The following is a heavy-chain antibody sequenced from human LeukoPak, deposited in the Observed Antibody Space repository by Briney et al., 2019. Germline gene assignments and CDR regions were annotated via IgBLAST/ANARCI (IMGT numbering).Heavy chain of an antibody. CDR3: AIGYCRGGSCDDEPGDAFDI. CDR2: IYYSGST. CDR1: GGSISSSSYY. D-gene: IGHD2-15*01. V-gene: IGHV4-39*07. Sequence: SETLSLTCTVSGGSISSSSYYWGWIRQPPGKGLEWIGSIYYSGSTYYNPSLKSRVTISVDTSKNQFSLKLSSVTAADTAVYYCAIGYCRGGSCDDEPGDAFDIWGQGTMVAVSS. J-gene: IGHJ3*02.